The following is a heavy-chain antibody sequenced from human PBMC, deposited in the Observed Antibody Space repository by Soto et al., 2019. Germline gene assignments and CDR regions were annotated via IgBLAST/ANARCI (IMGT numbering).Heavy chain of an antibody. CDR3: TTSVNYYDSSGYYPVTDY. J-gene: IGHJ4*02. V-gene: IGHV3-15*07. CDR1: GFTFSNAW. D-gene: IGHD3-22*01. CDR2: IKSKTDGGTT. Sequence: GGSLRLSCAASGFTFSNAWMNWVRQAPGKGLEWVGRIKSKTDGGTTDYAAPVKGRFTISRDDSKNTLYLQMNSLKTEDTAVYYCTTSVNYYDSSGYYPVTDYWGQGTLVTVSS.